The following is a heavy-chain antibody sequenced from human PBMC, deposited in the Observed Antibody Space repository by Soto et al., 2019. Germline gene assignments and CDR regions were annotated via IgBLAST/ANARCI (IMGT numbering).Heavy chain of an antibody. CDR3: ARFGYSSPWGYYYYYMDV. CDR2: IYYSGST. Sequence: PSETLSLTCTVSGGSISSYYWSWIRQPPGKGLEWIGYIYYSGSTNYNPSLKSRVTISVDTSKNQFSLKLSSVTAADTAVYYCARFGYSSPWGYYYYYMDVWGKGTTVTVSS. V-gene: IGHV4-59*08. CDR1: GGSISSYY. D-gene: IGHD5-12*01. J-gene: IGHJ6*03.